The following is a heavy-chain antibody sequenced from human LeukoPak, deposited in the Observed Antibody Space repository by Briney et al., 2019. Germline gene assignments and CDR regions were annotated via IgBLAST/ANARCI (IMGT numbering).Heavy chain of an antibody. J-gene: IGHJ4*02. CDR1: GFTFSSYE. Sequence: GGSLRLSCAASGFTFSSYEMNWVRQAPGKGLEWVSFISSSSNYIYYADSVKGRFTISRDNAKNSLYLQMNSLRAEDTAVYYCARDGERGELSLYMDYWGQGTLVTVSS. CDR3: ARDGERGELSLYMDY. V-gene: IGHV3-21*01. CDR2: ISSSSNYI. D-gene: IGHD3-16*02.